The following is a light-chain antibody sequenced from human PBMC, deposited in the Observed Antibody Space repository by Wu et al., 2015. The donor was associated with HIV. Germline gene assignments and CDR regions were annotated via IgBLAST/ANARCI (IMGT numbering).Light chain of an antibody. J-gene: IGKJ4*01. CDR1: QSISSN. CDR3: QQYNNWLT. Sequence: EIVMTQSPATLSVSPGERVTLSCRASQSISSNLAWYQQKPGQAPSLLIYDASTRATGIPARFSGSGSGTEFTLTISSLQSEDFAVYYCQQYNNWLTFGGGTKVE. V-gene: IGKV3-15*01. CDR2: DAS.